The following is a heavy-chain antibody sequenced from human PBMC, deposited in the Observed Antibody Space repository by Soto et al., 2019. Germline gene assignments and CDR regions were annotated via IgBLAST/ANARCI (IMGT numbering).Heavy chain of an antibody. CDR1: GFTFSSYG. CDR2: ISYDGSSE. V-gene: IGHV3-30*18. D-gene: IGHD4-17*01. Sequence: QVQLVESGGGVVQPGRSLRLSCAASGFTFSSYGMHWVRQAPGKGLEWVAFISYDGSSEYYADSVKGRFTISRDNSKNTLLLQMNSLIAEDTAVYFCAKGGDYARIFSMDVWGQGTTVTVSS. J-gene: IGHJ6*02. CDR3: AKGGDYARIFSMDV.